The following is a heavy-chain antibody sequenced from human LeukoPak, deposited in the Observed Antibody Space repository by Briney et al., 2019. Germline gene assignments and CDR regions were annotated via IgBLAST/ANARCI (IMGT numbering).Heavy chain of an antibody. CDR1: GGSISSYY. D-gene: IGHD5-18*01. V-gene: IGHV4-4*09. CDR2: IYTSGST. J-gene: IGHJ6*03. CDR3: ARRDTAMGLGYYMDA. Sequence: SETLSLTCTVSGGSISSYYWSWIRQPPGKGLEWIGYIYTSGSTNYNPSLKSRVTISVDTSKNQFSLKLSSVTAADTAVYYCARRDTAMGLGYYMDAWGKGTTVTVSS.